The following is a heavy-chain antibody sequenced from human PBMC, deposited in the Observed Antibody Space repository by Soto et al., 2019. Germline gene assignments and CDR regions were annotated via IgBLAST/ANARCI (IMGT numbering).Heavy chain of an antibody. CDR2: ITPYNGNT. CDR1: GYTFSTHG. CDR3: ARFRDCTGSTCDPSFGFDL. V-gene: IGHV1-18*01. Sequence: QVQLVQSGPEVKKPGASVKVSCRASGYTFSTHGLSWVRQAPGQGLEWMGWITPYNGNTHYEQKLRGRLTMTTDTSTNTGYVGVRRLSPDDTAGYYCARFRDCTGSTCDPSFGFDLWGPGTVDSVSS. J-gene: IGHJ3*01. D-gene: IGHD2-8*02.